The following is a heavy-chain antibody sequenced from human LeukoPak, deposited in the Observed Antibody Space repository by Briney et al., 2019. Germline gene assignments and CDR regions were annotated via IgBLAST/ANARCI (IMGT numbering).Heavy chain of an antibody. CDR1: GGTFSSYA. V-gene: IGHV1-69*04. Sequence: SVKVSCKASGGTFSSYAISWVRQAPGQGLEWMGRIITILGIANYAQKFQGRVTITADKSTSTAYMELSSLRSEDTAVYYCARQGQWLGYGMDVWGQGTTVTVSS. CDR3: ARQGQWLGYGMDV. D-gene: IGHD6-19*01. CDR2: IITILGIA. J-gene: IGHJ6*02.